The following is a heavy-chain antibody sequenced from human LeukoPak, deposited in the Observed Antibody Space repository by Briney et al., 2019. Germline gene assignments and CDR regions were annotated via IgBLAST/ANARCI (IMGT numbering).Heavy chain of an antibody. V-gene: IGHV5-51*01. D-gene: IGHD3-10*01. J-gene: IGHJ3*02. Sequence: GESLQISCKGSGYSFTTYWIGWVRQMPGKGLEWMGIISPGDSDTRYNPSFQGQVTISADKSISTTYLQWSSLKASDTAMYYCARHREREAALLCAFDIWGQGTMVTVSS. CDR2: ISPGDSDT. CDR1: GYSFTTYW. CDR3: ARHREREAALLCAFDI.